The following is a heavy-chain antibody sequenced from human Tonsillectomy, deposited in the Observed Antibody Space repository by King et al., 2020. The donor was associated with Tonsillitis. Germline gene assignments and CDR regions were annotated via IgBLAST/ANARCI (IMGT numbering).Heavy chain of an antibody. CDR1: GGSISSGSYY. D-gene: IGHD2-21*02. Sequence: LQLQESGPGLVKPSETLSLTCTVSGGSISSGSYYWAWIRHPPEKGLEWIGSIYYSGNTFYNPSLKSRVTISVDTSKNQFSLNLSSVTAADTAVYYCARNDFNRFDPWGQGTLVTVSS. V-gene: IGHV4-39*01. J-gene: IGHJ5*02. CDR2: IYYSGNT. CDR3: ARNDFNRFDP.